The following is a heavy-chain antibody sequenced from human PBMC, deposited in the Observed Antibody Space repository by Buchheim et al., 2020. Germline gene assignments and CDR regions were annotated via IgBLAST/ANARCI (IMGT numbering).Heavy chain of an antibody. V-gene: IGHV4-59*08. CDR3: ARHGGIGGTSWRGDYFDY. CDR2: IYDAWST. CDR1: GASINTYY. D-gene: IGHD1-14*01. Sequence: QVQLQESGPGLVKPSETLSLTCTVSGASINTYYWNWIRQSPGKEPEWIGYIYDAWSTNYNPSLRSRVTISADTSKNQLSLKLTSVTAADTAVYYCARHGGIGGTSWRGDYFDYWGLG. J-gene: IGHJ4*02.